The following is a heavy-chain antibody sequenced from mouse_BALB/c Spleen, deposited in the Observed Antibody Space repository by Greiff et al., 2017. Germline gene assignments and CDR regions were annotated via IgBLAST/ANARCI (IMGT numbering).Heavy chain of an antibody. Sequence: EVQGVESGGGLVKPGGSLKLSCAASGFTFSSYAMSWVRQSPEKRLEWVAEISSGGSYTYYPDTVTGRFTISRDNAKNTLYLEMSSLRSEDTAMYYWAREGHGNYGYFDYWGQGTALTGSS. J-gene: IGHJ2*01. D-gene: IGHD2-1*01. V-gene: IGHV5-9-4*01. CDR1: GFTFSSYA. CDR2: ISSGGSYT. CDR3: AREGHGNYGYFDY.